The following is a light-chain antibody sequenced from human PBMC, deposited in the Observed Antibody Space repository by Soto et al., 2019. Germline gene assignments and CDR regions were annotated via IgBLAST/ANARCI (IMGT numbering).Light chain of an antibody. CDR2: GAS. V-gene: IGKV1-12*01. CDR1: RDISNS. Sequence: DIQMTQSPSSVSASVGDRLTITFRASRDISNSLAWYQQTPGKAPKLLLRGASSLHRGVPSRFSGGGAGTEFTLTISRLQPEDFATYYCQQTSAVPRTFGQGTKVDIK. J-gene: IGKJ1*01. CDR3: QQTSAVPRT.